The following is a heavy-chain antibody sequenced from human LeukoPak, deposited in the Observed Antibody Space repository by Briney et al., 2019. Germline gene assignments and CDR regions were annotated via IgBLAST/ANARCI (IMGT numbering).Heavy chain of an antibody. J-gene: IGHJ5*02. CDR3: ARHRVGSGSYYNVRVRYNWFDP. D-gene: IGHD3-10*01. Sequence: SETLSLTCTVSGGFISSSSYYWGWIRQPPGKGLEWIGSSHYSGSTFYNPSLKSRVTISVDTSKNQFSLRLRSVTAADTAVYYCARHRVGSGSYYNVRVRYNWFDPWGQGPLVTVSS. V-gene: IGHV4-39*01. CDR2: SHYSGST. CDR1: GGFISSSSYY.